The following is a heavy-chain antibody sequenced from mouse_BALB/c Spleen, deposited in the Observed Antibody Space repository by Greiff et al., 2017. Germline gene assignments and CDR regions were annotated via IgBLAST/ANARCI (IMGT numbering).Heavy chain of an antibody. CDR2: ISDGGSYT. J-gene: IGHJ4*01. Sequence: EVKLVESGGGLVKPGGSLKLSCAASGFTFSDYYMYWVRQTPEKRLEWVATISDGGSYTYYPDSVKGRFTISRDNAKNNLYLQMSSLKSEDTAMYYCARGGDVGAMDYWGQGTSVTVSS. CDR3: ARGGDVGAMDY. D-gene: IGHD3-3*01. CDR1: GFTFSDYY. V-gene: IGHV5-4*02.